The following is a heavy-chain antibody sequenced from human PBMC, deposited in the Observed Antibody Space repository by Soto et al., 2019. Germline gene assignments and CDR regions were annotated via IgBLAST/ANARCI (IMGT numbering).Heavy chain of an antibody. J-gene: IGHJ6*02. CDR3: TASGYSYGHYYGMDV. CDR2: IKSKTDGGTT. CDR1: GITFSNAW. Sequence: EVQLVESGGGLVKPGGSLRLSCAASGITFSNAWMSWVRQAPGKGLEWVGRIKSKTDGGTTDYAAPVKGRFTISRDDSKNTLYLQMNSLKTEDTAVYYCTASGYSYGHYYGMDVWGQGTTVTVSS. D-gene: IGHD5-18*01. V-gene: IGHV3-15*01.